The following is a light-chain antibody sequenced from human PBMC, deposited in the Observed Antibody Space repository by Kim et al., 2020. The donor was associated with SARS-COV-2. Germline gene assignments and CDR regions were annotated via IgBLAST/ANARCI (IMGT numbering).Light chain of an antibody. J-gene: IGLJ3*02. V-gene: IGLV3-19*01. CDR1: SLRSYY. Sequence: SSELTQDPAVSAALGQTVRITCQGDSLRSYYASWYQQKPGQAPVLVIYGKNNRPSGIPDRFSGSSTGNTASLTITGAQAEDEADYYCNYRDSSGNHRVFG. CDR3: NYRDSSGNHRV. CDR2: GKN.